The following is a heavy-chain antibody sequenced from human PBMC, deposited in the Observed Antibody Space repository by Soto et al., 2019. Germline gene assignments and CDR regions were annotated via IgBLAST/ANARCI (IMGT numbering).Heavy chain of an antibody. J-gene: IGHJ4*02. CDR2: INAGNGNT. CDR3: ARDLGGWPDY. Sequence: EASVTVSCTASGYTFTSYAMHWVRQAPGQRLEWMGWINAGNGNTKYSQKFQGRVTVTKDTSASTAYMELSSLRSEDTAVYYCARDLGGWPDYWGQGTLVTVSS. V-gene: IGHV1-3*01. D-gene: IGHD2-15*01. CDR1: GYTFTSYA.